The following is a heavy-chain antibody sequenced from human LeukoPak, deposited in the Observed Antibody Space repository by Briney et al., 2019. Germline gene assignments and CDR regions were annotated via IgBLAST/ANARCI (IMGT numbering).Heavy chain of an antibody. V-gene: IGHV3-20*04. J-gene: IGHJ6*03. D-gene: IGHD3-3*01. CDR2: ISWNGDNT. CDR1: GFTFDDYG. CDR3: ARELRLLEGDSYYYYMDV. Sequence: GESLRLSCAASGFTFDDYGMIWVRQVPGKGLELVADISWNGDNTDYADSVKGRFTISRDNAKNSLYLQMNSLRAEDTAFYYCARELRLLEGDSYYYYMDVWGTGTTVTVSS.